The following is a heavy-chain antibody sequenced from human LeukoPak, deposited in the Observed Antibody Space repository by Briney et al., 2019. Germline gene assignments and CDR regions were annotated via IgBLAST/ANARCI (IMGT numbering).Heavy chain of an antibody. CDR3: ARDEARVLDY. CDR1: SGSINNYY. V-gene: IGHV4-59*01. Sequence: SETLSLTCTVSSGSINNYYWSWIRQTPGKRLEWIGYIHSSGTTNYNPSLESRVTISVDTSKNQFSLKLSSVTAADTAVYYCARDEARVLDYWGQGTLVTVSS. CDR2: IHSSGTT. J-gene: IGHJ4*02.